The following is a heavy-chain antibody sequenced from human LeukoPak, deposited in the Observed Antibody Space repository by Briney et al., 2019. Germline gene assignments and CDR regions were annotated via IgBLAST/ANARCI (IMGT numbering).Heavy chain of an antibody. CDR1: AFTFSSYA. CDR2: ISGSGGST. CDR3: AKEKGYSGTFSYYFDY. D-gene: IGHD1-26*01. J-gene: IGHJ4*02. V-gene: IGHV3-23*01. Sequence: GGSLRLSCAASAFTFSSYAMTWVRQAPGKGLEWVSTISGSGGSTYYADSVKGRFTISRDNSKNTLYLQMNSLRAEDTAVYYCAKEKGYSGTFSYYFDYWGQGTLVTVSS.